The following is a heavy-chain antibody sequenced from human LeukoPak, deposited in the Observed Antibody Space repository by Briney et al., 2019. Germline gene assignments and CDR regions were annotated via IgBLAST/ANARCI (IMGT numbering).Heavy chain of an antibody. CDR3: ARANYYDSSGYYWEFDY. CDR2: IYYSGST. CDR1: GGSFSGYY. J-gene: IGHJ4*02. D-gene: IGHD3-22*01. V-gene: IGHV4-59*01. Sequence: SETLSLTCAVYGGSFSGYYWSWIRQPPGKGLEWIGYIYYSGSTNYNPSLKSRVTISVDTSKNQFSLKLSSVTAADTAVYYCARANYYDSSGYYWEFDYWGQGTLVTVSS.